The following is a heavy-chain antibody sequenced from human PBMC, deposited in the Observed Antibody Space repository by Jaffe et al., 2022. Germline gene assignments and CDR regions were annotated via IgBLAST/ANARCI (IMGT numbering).Heavy chain of an antibody. CDR3: TTGLGGCSGGSCYSSYDPYYYYYMDV. CDR2: IKSKTDGGTT. V-gene: IGHV3-15*01. Sequence: EVQLVESGGGLVKPGGSLRLSCAASGFTFSNAWMSWVRQAPGKGLEWVGRIKSKTDGGTTDYAAPVKGRFTISRDDSKNTLYLQMNSLKTEDTAVYYCTTGLGGCSGGSCYSSYDPYYYYYMDVWGKGTTVTVSS. J-gene: IGHJ6*03. D-gene: IGHD2-15*01. CDR1: GFTFSNAW.